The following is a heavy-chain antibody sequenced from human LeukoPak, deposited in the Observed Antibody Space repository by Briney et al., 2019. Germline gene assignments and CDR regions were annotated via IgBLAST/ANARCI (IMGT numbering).Heavy chain of an antibody. CDR3: VKSLASGWYQFED. J-gene: IGHJ4*02. Sequence: PGGSLRLSCSASGFIFSGYAMHWVRQAPGKGLKFVSSITSDGGRTHYADSVKGRFTISRDNSMNTVHLQTSSLRAEDTALYYCVKSLASGWYQFEDWGQGTLVTVSS. D-gene: IGHD6-19*01. CDR1: GFIFSGYA. V-gene: IGHV3-64D*09. CDR2: ITSDGGRT.